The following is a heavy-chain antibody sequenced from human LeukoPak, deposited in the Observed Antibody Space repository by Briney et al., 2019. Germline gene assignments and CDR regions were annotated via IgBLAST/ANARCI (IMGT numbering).Heavy chain of an antibody. Sequence: PSETLSLTCAVYGGSFSGYYWGWIRQPPGKGLEWIGSIYYSGSTYYNPSLKSRVTISVDTSKNQFSLKLSSVTAADTAVYYCARRGQYYYDSSGYYYDYWGQGTLVTVSS. CDR2: IYYSGST. CDR3: ARRGQYYYDSSGYYYDY. D-gene: IGHD3-22*01. V-gene: IGHV4-39*01. CDR1: GGSFSGYY. J-gene: IGHJ4*02.